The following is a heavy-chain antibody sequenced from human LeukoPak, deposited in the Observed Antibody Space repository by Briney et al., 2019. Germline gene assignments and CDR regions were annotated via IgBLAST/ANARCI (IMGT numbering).Heavy chain of an antibody. J-gene: IGHJ6*03. CDR3: ARDGGDIVVVTASYYYMDV. Sequence: RGSLRLSCAASGFTFSNYAMHWVRQAPGKGLEYVSAISSNGGSTYYANSVKGRFTISRDDSKNTLYLQMGSLRAEDMARYYCARDGGDIVVVTASYYYMDVWGKGTTVTVSS. CDR1: GFTFSNYA. CDR2: ISSNGGST. V-gene: IGHV3-64*01. D-gene: IGHD2-21*02.